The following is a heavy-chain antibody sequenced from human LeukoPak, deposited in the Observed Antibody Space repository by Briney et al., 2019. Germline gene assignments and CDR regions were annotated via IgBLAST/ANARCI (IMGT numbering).Heavy chain of an antibody. Sequence: PGGSLRLSCAASGFTFSSYAMSWVRQAPGKGLEWVSAISGSGGSTYYADSVKGRFTISRDNSKNTLYLQMNSLRAEDTAVYYCARESFRYDRSGYYGSYYYYGMDVWGQGTTVTVSS. J-gene: IGHJ6*02. V-gene: IGHV3-23*01. CDR3: ARESFRYDRSGYYGSYYYYGMDV. D-gene: IGHD3-22*01. CDR2: ISGSGGST. CDR1: GFTFSSYA.